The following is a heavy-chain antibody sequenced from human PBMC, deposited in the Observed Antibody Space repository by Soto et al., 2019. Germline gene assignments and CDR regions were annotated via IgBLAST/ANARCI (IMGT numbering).Heavy chain of an antibody. Sequence: SETLSLTCTVSGGSVSSGSYYWSWIRQPPGKGLEWIGYIFYSGSTNYNPSLKSRVTISVDTSKNQFSLKLSSVTAADTAVYYCAREIIRGVSYNWFDPWGQGTLVTVSS. V-gene: IGHV4-61*01. J-gene: IGHJ5*02. CDR3: AREIIRGVSYNWFDP. CDR1: GGSVSSGSYY. CDR2: IFYSGST. D-gene: IGHD3-10*01.